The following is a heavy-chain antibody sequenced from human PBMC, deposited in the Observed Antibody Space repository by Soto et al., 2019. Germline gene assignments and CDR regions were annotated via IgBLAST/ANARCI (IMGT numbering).Heavy chain of an antibody. CDR3: ATGEGGITRTTSFGY. CDR1: GYTLTELS. D-gene: IGHD1-20*01. CDR2: FDPEDGKT. J-gene: IGHJ4*02. V-gene: IGHV1-24*01. Sequence: ASVKVSCKVSGYTLTELSMHWVRQAPGKGLEWIGGFDPEDGKTIYAQKFQGRVTMTEDTSTDTAYMELSSLRSEDTAVYYCATGEGGITRTTSFGYWGQGTLVTVSS.